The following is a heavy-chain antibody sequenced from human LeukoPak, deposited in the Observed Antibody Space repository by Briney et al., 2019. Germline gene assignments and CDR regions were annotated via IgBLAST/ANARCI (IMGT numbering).Heavy chain of an antibody. CDR3: ARVRGINYYYYYYSDV. J-gene: IGHJ6*03. V-gene: IGHV4-4*02. D-gene: IGHD2-21*01. Sequence: PSGTLSLTGAVSGGSISSDNWWSWVRQPPGEGLEWIGEIYHSGSNNYNPSLKSRVTISVDTSKNQFSLKLSSVTAADTAVYYCARVRGINYYYYYYSDVWGKGTTVTVSS. CDR2: IYHSGSN. CDR1: GGSISSDNW.